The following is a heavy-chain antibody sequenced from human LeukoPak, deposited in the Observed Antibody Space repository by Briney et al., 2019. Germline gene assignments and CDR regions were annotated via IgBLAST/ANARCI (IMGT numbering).Heavy chain of an antibody. CDR2: IYDGGST. Sequence: GGSLRLSCAASGFTVSSNSMSWVRQAPGKGLEWVSVIYDGGSTYHTASVKGRFSISRDNSKNTVYLQMNSLRAEDTAVYYCARALKYDSDSANEYYEYFHHWGQGTLVTVSS. CDR1: GFTVSSNS. V-gene: IGHV3-66*01. D-gene: IGHD3-22*01. CDR3: ARALKYDSDSANEYYEYFHH. J-gene: IGHJ1*01.